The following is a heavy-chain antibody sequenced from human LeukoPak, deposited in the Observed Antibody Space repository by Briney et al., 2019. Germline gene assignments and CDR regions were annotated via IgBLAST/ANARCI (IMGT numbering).Heavy chain of an antibody. Sequence: SETLSLTCAVYGGSFSGYYWSWIRQPPGKGLEWIGYIYYSGSTNYNPSLKSRDTISVDTSKNQFSLKLSSVTAADTAVYYCATYRGYLTPADAFDIWGQGTMVTVSS. CDR3: ATYRGYLTPADAFDI. V-gene: IGHV4-59*01. D-gene: IGHD3-9*01. CDR2: IYYSGST. CDR1: GGSFSGYY. J-gene: IGHJ3*02.